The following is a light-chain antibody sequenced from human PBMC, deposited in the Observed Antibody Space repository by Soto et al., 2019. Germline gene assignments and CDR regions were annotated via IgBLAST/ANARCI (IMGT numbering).Light chain of an antibody. V-gene: IGLV1-51*01. CDR1: NSNIGKNY. J-gene: IGLJ3*02. CDR2: DNS. CDR3: GTWDGSLRGGL. Sequence: QSVLTQPPSVSAAPGQKVTISCSGTNSNIGKNYVSWYQQFPGSAPKLLIHDNSQRASGIPDRFSASKSGTSATLTITGLQTGDEADYHCGTWDGSLRGGLFGGGTKLTVL.